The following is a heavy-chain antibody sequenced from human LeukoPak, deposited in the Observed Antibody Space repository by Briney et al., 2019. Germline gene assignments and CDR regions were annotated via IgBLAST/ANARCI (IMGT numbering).Heavy chain of an antibody. CDR2: ISYDGSNK. D-gene: IGHD6-19*01. CDR1: GFTFSSYG. J-gene: IGHJ4*02. V-gene: IGHV3-30*18. CDR3: AKATLAYSSGWYEGVLDY. Sequence: PGRSLRLSCAASGFTFSSYGMHWVRQAPGKGLEWVAVISYDGSNKYYADSVKGRFTISRDNSKNTLYLQMNGLRAEDTAVYHCAKATLAYSSGWYEGVLDYWGQGTLVTVSS.